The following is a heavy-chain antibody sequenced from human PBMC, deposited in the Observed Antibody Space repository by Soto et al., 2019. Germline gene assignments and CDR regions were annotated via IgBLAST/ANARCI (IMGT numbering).Heavy chain of an antibody. CDR2: IYYDGST. CDR3: GRGIAAPTYRWFDP. D-gene: IGHD6-6*01. J-gene: IGHJ5*02. Sequence: SETLSLTCTLSGGSISNYYWTWIRQPPGKRLEWIGYIYYDGSTNYNPSLKSRVTISVDTSKNQFSLKLSSVTAADTAVYYCGRGIAAPTYRWFDPWAQGTLVTVSS. CDR1: GGSISNYY. V-gene: IGHV4-59*01.